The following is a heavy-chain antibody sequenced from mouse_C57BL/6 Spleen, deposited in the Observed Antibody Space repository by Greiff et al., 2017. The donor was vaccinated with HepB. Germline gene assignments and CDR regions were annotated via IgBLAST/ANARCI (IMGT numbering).Heavy chain of an antibody. CDR1: GFTFSSYG. CDR2: ISSGGSYT. D-gene: IGHD4-1*01. Sequence: VQLKESGGDLVKPGGSLKLSCAASGFTFSSYGMSWVRQTPDKRLEWVATISSGGSYTYYPDSVKGRFTISRDNAKNTLYLQMSSLKSEDTAMYYCAREGLTGRGKYYFDYWGQGTTLTVSS. J-gene: IGHJ2*01. CDR3: AREGLTGRGKYYFDY. V-gene: IGHV5-6*01.